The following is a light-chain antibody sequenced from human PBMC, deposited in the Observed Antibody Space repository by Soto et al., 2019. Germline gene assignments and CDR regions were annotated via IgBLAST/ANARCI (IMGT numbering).Light chain of an antibody. J-gene: IGKJ1*01. CDR1: QSVSSSY. CDR3: QQYGSSSWT. Sequence: DIVLTQSPGTLSLSPGERSTLSCRASQSVSSSYLAWYQQKPGQAPRLLIYGASSRATGIPDRFSGSGSGTDFTLTISRLEPEDFAVYYCQQYGSSSWTFGQGTKADIK. V-gene: IGKV3-20*01. CDR2: GAS.